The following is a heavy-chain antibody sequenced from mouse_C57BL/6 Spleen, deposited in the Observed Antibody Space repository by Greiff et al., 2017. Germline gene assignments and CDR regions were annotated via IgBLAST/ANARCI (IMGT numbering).Heavy chain of an antibody. V-gene: IGHV7-3*01. D-gene: IGHD1-1*01. CDR2: IRNKANGYTT. J-gene: IGHJ1*03. CDR3: ARYFYYYGSSYRYWYFDV. CDR1: GFTFTDYY. Sequence: EVQGVESGGGLVQPGGSLSLSCAASGFTFTDYYMSWVRQPPGKALEWLGFIRNKANGYTTEYSASVKGRFTISRDNSQSILYLQMKALRAEDSATYYCARYFYYYGSSYRYWYFDVWGTGTTVTVSS.